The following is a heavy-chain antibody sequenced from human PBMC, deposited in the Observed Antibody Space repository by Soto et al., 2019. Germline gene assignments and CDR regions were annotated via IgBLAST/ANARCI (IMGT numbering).Heavy chain of an antibody. J-gene: IGHJ3*02. D-gene: IGHD2-2*01. CDR2: ISSSSSYI. V-gene: IGHV3-21*01. CDR3: ARARYCSSTSCYLVDAFDI. Sequence: GGSLRLSCAASGFTFSSYSMNWVRQAPGKGLEWVSSISSSSSYIYYADSVKGRFTISRDNAKNSLYLQMNSLRAEDTAVYYCARARYCSSTSCYLVDAFDIWGQGTMVTVSS. CDR1: GFTFSSYS.